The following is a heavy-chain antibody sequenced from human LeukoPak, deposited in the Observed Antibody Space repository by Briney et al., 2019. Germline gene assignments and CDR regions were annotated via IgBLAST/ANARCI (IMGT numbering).Heavy chain of an antibody. J-gene: IGHJ5*01. V-gene: IGHV1-2*02. CDR2: INPDSGGT. CDR1: GYTFTDYY. Sequence: ASVKVSCKASGYTFTDYYMHWVRQAPGQGFEWMGWINPDSGGTNYAQKFQGRVTMTRDTSISTAYMELRSLRSDDTAVYYCARASGSYWWFDSWGQGTLVTVSS. D-gene: IGHD1-26*01. CDR3: ARASGSYWWFDS.